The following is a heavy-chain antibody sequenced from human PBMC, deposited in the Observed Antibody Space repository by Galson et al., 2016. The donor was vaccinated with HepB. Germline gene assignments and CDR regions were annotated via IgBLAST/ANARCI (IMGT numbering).Heavy chain of an antibody. CDR2: ISYDESNR. V-gene: IGHV3-30*04. Sequence: SLRLSCAASGFSFNDFAMRWIRQAPGKGLEWVAVISYDESNRVYADSVKGRFTISRDNSNNTVSLMMNSLKNEDTAVYYCATFPKPCWGQGTLVSVSS. CDR3: ATFPKPC. CDR1: GFSFNDFA. J-gene: IGHJ4*02.